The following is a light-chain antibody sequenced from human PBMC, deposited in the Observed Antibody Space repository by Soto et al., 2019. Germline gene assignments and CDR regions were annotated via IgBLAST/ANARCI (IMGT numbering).Light chain of an antibody. J-gene: IGKJ4*01. CDR1: ESVTSS. CDR3: QQYYSFPLT. V-gene: IGKV1D-8*01. CDR2: AAS. Sequence: KSQCPASLSVYGWDKAPPCCRASESVTSSLAWYQQKPGKAPELLIYAASTLQSGVPSRFSGSGSGTDFTLTISCLQSEDFATYYCQQYYSFPLTSGGGAKVDIK.